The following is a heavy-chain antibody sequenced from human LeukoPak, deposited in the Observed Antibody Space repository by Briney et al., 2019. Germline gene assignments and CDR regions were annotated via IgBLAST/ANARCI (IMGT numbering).Heavy chain of an antibody. V-gene: IGHV4-39*01. D-gene: IGHD2-2*02. CDR3: ARSYYCSSTSCYRGRRAFDI. J-gene: IGHJ3*02. CDR1: GGSISSSSYY. CDR2: IYYSGST. Sequence: SETLSLTCTVSGGSISSSSYYWGWIRQPPGKGLEWIGSIYYSGSTYYNPSLKSRVTISVDTSKNQFSLKLSSVTAADTAVYYCARSYYCSSTSCYRGRRAFDIWGQGTMVTVSS.